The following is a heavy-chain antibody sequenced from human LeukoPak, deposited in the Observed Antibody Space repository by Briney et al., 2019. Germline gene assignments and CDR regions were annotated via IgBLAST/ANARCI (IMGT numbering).Heavy chain of an antibody. V-gene: IGHV4-34*01. CDR2: INHSGST. CDR3: ARGWAVAGTGGFDY. J-gene: IGHJ4*02. D-gene: IGHD6-19*01. Sequence: PSETLSLTCAVYGGSFSGYYWSWIRQPPGKGLEWIGEINHSGSTNYNPSLKSRVTISVDTSKNQFSLKLSSVTAADTAVYYCARGWAVAGTGGFDYWGQGTLVTVSS. CDR1: GGSFSGYY.